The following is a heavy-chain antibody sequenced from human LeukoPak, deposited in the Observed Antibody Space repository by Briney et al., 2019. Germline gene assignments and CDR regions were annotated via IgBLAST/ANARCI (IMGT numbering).Heavy chain of an antibody. D-gene: IGHD3-22*01. CDR3: ARAGYYYDSSGPPGV. V-gene: IGHV3-30*03. Sequence: SGGSLRLSCAASGFTFSSYGMHWVRQAPGKGLEWVAVISYDGSNKYYADSVKGRFTISRDNSKNTLYLQMNSLRAEDTAVYYCARAGYYYDSSGPPGVWGQGTMVTVSS. J-gene: IGHJ3*01. CDR1: GFTFSSYG. CDR2: ISYDGSNK.